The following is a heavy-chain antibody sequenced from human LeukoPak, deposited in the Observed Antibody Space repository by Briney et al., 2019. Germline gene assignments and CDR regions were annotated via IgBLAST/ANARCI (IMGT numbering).Heavy chain of an antibody. Sequence: SEALSLTCTVSGGSISSSSYYWGWIRQPPGKGLEWIGSIYYSGSTYYNPSLKSRVTISVDTSKNQFSLKLSSVTAADTAVYYCASDVPYYYDSSGYYRFGYYWGQGTLVTVSP. CDR3: ASDVPYYYDSSGYYRFGYY. CDR1: GGSISSSSYY. D-gene: IGHD3-22*01. V-gene: IGHV4-39*01. J-gene: IGHJ4*02. CDR2: IYYSGST.